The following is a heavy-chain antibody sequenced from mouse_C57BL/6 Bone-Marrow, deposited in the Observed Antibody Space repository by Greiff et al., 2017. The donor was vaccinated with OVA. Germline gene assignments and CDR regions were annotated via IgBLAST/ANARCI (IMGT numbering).Heavy chain of an antibody. D-gene: IGHD2-4*01. CDR1: GFSFNTYA. V-gene: IGHV10-1*01. Sequence: EVMLVESGGGLVQPKGSLKLSCAASGFSFNTYAMNWVRQAPGKGLEWVARIRSKSNNYATYYADSVKDRFTISRDDSESMLYLQMNNLKTEDTAMYYCVRQGWDYEGFAYWGQGTLVTVSA. CDR2: IRSKSNNYAT. CDR3: VRQGWDYEGFAY. J-gene: IGHJ3*01.